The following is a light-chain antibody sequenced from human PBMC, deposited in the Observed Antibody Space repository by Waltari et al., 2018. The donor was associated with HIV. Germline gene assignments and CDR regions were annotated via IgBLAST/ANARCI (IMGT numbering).Light chain of an antibody. V-gene: IGLV3-21*04. CDR1: NIGSNN. CDR3: QVWDSTTDHVI. J-gene: IGLJ2*01. Sequence: SYVVSQPPSESVAPGQTAVITCGGNNIGSNNVQWYQQKPGQAPVLVIYYDFDRPSGIPERLSGSSSGNTATLTIRRVEAGDEADYYCQVWDSTTDHVIFGGGTKLTVL. CDR2: YDF.